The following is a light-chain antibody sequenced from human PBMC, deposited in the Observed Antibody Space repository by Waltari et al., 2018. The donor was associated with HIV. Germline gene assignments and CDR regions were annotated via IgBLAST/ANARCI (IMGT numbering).Light chain of an antibody. Sequence: QSVLTQPPSASGTPGQRVTISCSGSSSNIGSKFVYWYQQLPGTAPKPLIDRNNQPPSGVPDRFSGSKSDTSASLAISGLHSDDEADYYCATWDDSLKGYVFGTGTKVTVL. J-gene: IGLJ1*01. V-gene: IGLV1-44*01. CDR3: ATWDDSLKGYV. CDR2: RNN. CDR1: SSNIGSKF.